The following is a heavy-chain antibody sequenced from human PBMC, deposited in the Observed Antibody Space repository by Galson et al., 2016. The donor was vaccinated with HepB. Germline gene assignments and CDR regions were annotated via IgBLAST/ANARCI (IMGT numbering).Heavy chain of an antibody. CDR1: GYTFSTYA. V-gene: IGHV7-4-1*02. CDR3: ARDRSPLRNLKSYQYYSMDV. J-gene: IGHJ6*02. CDR2: INTNTGNP. Sequence: SVKVSCKASGYTFSTYAMNWVRQAPGQGLEWMGWINTNTGNPTYGQGFTGRFVFSLDTSVSTAYLQISSLKAADTAVYYCARDRSPLRNLKSYQYYSMDVWGQGTTVTVSS. D-gene: IGHD1-26*01.